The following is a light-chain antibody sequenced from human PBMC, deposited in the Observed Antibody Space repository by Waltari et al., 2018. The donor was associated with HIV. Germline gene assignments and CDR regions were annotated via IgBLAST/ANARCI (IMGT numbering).Light chain of an antibody. CDR1: TIGTKS. CDR3: QVWDSTSDHLWV. CDR2: DDS. V-gene: IGLV3-21*02. Sequence: SYVLTQSPSVSVAPGQTARITCWGNTIGTKSVHWYRQKPGQAPVLVVYDDSARPSGCPEGVSGSNSGNAATLTISKVEVGDEADYFCQVWDSTSDHLWVFGGGSRLTVL. J-gene: IGLJ3*02.